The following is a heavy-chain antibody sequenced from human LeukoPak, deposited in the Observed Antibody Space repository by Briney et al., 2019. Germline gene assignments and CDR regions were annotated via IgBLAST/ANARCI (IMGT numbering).Heavy chain of an antibody. CDR1: GFSFRSYG. CDR2: IRYDGSNK. D-gene: IGHD2-2*01. CDR3: ARVIYCSSTSCPPSAFDI. V-gene: IGHV3-30*02. Sequence: PGGSLRLSCAASGFSFRSYGMHWVRQAPGKGLEWVAFIRYDGSNKFYADSVKGRFTISRDNAKNSLYLQMNSLRAEDTAFYYCARVIYCSSTSCPPSAFDIWGQGTMVTVSS. J-gene: IGHJ3*02.